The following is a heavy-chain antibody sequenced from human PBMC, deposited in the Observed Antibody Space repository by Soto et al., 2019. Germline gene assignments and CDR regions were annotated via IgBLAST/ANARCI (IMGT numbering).Heavy chain of an antibody. D-gene: IGHD1-26*01. CDR1: NGSISGFY. CDR3: VRVGVGIGNHFDS. V-gene: IGHV4-59*12. J-gene: IGHJ4*02. Sequence: SETLSLTCSVSNGSISGFYWTWIRQPPGKILEWIGYIHYIGRTDYNPSRTSRATMSVDTSKNQFSLNLKSITAADTAVYYCVRVGVGIGNHFDSWGRGTLVTVSS. CDR2: IHYIGRT.